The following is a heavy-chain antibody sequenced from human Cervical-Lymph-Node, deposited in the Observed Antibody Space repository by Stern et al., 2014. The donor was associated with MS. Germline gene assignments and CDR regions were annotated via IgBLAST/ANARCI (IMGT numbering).Heavy chain of an antibody. CDR2: IWYDGSNK. CDR1: GFTFSSYG. CDR3: ARGGIVGAPRGSYYFDY. D-gene: IGHD1-26*01. Sequence: QEQLVESGGGVVQPGRSLRLSCAASGFTFSSYGMHWVRQAPGKGLEWVAVIWYDGSNKYYADSVKGRFTISRDNSKNTLYLQMNSLRAEDTAVYYCARGGIVGAPRGSYYFDYWGQGTLVTVSS. V-gene: IGHV3-33*01. J-gene: IGHJ4*02.